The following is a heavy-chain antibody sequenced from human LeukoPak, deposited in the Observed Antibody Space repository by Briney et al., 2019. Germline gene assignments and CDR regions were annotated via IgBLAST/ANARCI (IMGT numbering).Heavy chain of an antibody. V-gene: IGHV1-46*01. D-gene: IGHD2-2*01. Sequence: ASVKVSCKASGYTCTTYYMHWVRQAPGQGLEWMGIINPSGGSTSYAQKFQGRVTMTRDTSTSTVYMELSSLRSEDTAVYYCARESEANYCTSTTCSRGSMDVWGQGTTVTVSS. J-gene: IGHJ6*02. CDR2: INPSGGST. CDR1: GYTCTTYY. CDR3: ARESEANYCTSTTCSRGSMDV.